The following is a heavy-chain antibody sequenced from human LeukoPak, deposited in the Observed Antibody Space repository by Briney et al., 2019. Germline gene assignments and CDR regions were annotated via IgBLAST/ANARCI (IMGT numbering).Heavy chain of an antibody. V-gene: IGHV1-18*01. Sequence: ASVKVSCKASGYTFTSYGISWVRQAPGQGLEWMGWISAYNGNTNYAQKLQGRVTMTTDTSTSTAYMELRSLRSDDTAVYYCAAVSGYDSWGPMDYWGQGTLVTVSS. D-gene: IGHD5-12*01. J-gene: IGHJ4*02. CDR1: GYTFTSYG. CDR3: AAVSGYDSWGPMDY. CDR2: ISAYNGNT.